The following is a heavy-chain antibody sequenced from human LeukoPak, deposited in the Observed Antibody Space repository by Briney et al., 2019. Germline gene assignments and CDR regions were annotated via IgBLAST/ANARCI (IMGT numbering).Heavy chain of an antibody. CDR2: IYPGDSDT. Sequence: GESLKISCRVSGYSFPSYWITWVRQMPGKGLEWMGIIYPGDSDTRYSPSFQGQVTISADKSISTAYLQWSSLKASDTAIYYCARHETSGTGYWGQGTLVTVSS. CDR3: ARHETSGTGY. V-gene: IGHV5-51*01. CDR1: GYSFPSYW. J-gene: IGHJ4*02. D-gene: IGHD6-13*01.